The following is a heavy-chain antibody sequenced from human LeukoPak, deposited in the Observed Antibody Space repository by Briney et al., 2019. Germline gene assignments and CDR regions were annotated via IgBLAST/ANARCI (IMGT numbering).Heavy chain of an antibody. CDR2: ISAYNGNT. CDR1: GYTFTSYG. J-gene: IGHJ4*02. V-gene: IGHV1-18*01. D-gene: IGHD6-19*01. Sequence: GASVKVSCKASGYTFTSYGISWVRQAPGQGLERMGWISAYNGNTDYAQKLRGRVTMTTDTSTSTAYMELRGLRSDDTAVYYCAGELSSGWSWGQGTLVTVSS. CDR3: AGELSSGWS.